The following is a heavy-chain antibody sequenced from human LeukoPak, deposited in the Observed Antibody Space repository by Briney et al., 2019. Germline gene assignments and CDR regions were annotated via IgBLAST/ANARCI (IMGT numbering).Heavy chain of an antibody. Sequence: SSETLSLACAVYGGSFSGYYWSWIRHPPGKGLEWIGEINHSGSTNYNPSLKSRVTISVDTSKNQFSLKLSSVTAADTAVYYCARGYCSSTSCWNYFDHWGQGTLVTVSS. CDR3: ARGYCSSTSCWNYFDH. D-gene: IGHD2-2*01. V-gene: IGHV4-34*01. CDR2: INHSGST. J-gene: IGHJ4*02. CDR1: GGSFSGYY.